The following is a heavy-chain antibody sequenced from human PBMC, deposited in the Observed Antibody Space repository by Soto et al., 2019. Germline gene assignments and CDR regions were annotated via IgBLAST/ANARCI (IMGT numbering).Heavy chain of an antibody. J-gene: IGHJ6*02. D-gene: IGHD1-1*01. CDR3: ARHLDPSYYGMDV. V-gene: IGHV1-69*12. CDR1: GGTFSIYA. Sequence: QVQLVQSGAEVKKPESSVKVSCKASGGTFSIYAISWVRQAPGQGLEWMGGIIPIFGTADYAQKFQGRVTITAGESTSTASMELSSLRSEDTAVYFCARHLDPSYYGMDVWGQGTTVTVSS. CDR2: IIPIFGTA.